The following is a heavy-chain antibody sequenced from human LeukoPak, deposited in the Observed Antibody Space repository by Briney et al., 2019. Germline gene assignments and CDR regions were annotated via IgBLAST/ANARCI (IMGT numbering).Heavy chain of an antibody. V-gene: IGHV4-38-2*02. CDR1: GYSISSGYY. CDR2: IYHSGST. CDR3: TRGIGSGSYWD. Sequence: SETLSLTCTVSGYSISSGYYWGWIRQPPGKGLEWIGSIYHSGSTYYNPSLKSRVTISVDTSKNQFSLDLSSVTAADTAVYYCTRGIGSGSYWDWGQGKLVIVSS. J-gene: IGHJ4*02. D-gene: IGHD3-10*01.